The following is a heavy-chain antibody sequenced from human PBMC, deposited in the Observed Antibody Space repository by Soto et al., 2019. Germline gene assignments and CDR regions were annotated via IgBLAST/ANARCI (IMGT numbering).Heavy chain of an antibody. D-gene: IGHD1-26*01. V-gene: IGHV1-8*01. J-gene: IGHJ5*02. CDR1: GYTFTSYD. CDR3: ARDGILGTTQGSWFDP. CDR2: MNPNSGNT. Sequence: ASVKVSCKASGYTFTSYDINWVRQATGQGLEWMGWMNPNSGNTGYAQKFQGRVTMTTDTSTSTGYMELRSLRSDDTAVYYCARDGILGTTQGSWFDPWGQGTLVTVSS.